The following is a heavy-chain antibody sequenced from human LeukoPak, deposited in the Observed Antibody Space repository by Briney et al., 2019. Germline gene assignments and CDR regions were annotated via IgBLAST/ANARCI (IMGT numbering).Heavy chain of an antibody. V-gene: IGHV4-59*01. J-gene: IGHJ4*02. D-gene: IGHD6-19*01. Sequence: SETLSLTCTVSGGSISSYYWSWIRQPPGKGLEWIGYIYYSGSTNYNPSLKSRVTISVDTSKNQFSLKLSSVTAADTAVYYCASTSSSGWYYFDYWGRGTLVTVSS. CDR3: ASTSSSGWYYFDY. CDR1: GGSISSYY. CDR2: IYYSGST.